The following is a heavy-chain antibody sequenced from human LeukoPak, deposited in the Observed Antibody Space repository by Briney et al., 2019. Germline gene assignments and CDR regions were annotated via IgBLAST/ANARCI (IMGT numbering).Heavy chain of an antibody. CDR1: GFTFSSYE. V-gene: IGHV3-48*03. Sequence: GGSLRLSCAASGFTFSSYEMNWVRQAPGKGLEWVSYISSSGSTIYYADSVKGRFTISRDNAKNSLYLQMNSLRAEDTAGYYCAREGVDYGDLYWGQGTLVTVSS. J-gene: IGHJ4*02. CDR2: ISSSGSTI. CDR3: AREGVDYGDLY. D-gene: IGHD4-17*01.